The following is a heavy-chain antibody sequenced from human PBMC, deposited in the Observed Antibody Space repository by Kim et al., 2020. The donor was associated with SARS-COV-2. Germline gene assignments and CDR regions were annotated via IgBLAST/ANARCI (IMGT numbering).Heavy chain of an antibody. CDR1: GGSISSDIYY. CDR3: ARHHPVGTGNTSLPPPFEY. J-gene: IGHJ4*02. CDR2: IYSSGST. D-gene: IGHD1-7*01. Sequence: SETLSLTCTVSGGSISSDIYYWGWIRQPPGKGLEWIGTIYSSGSTYYNPSLKSPVTISVDTSKNQFSLKLSSMTAADTAVYYCARHHPVGTGNTSLPPPFEYWGQGTLVTVSS. V-gene: IGHV4-39*01.